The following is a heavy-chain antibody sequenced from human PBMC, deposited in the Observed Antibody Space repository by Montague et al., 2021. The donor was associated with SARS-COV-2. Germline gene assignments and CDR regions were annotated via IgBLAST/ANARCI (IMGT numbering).Heavy chain of an antibody. CDR2: IYSGGDST. Sequence: SLRLSCAASGFSFSGYAMNWVRQAPGKGLEWISVIYSGGDSTYYADSVRGRFTISGDDSKNTLFLHLNNLSAEDTAIYYCAKPGPFAFYFESWGQGTLVTVSS. D-gene: IGHD3-10*01. V-gene: IGHV3-23*03. CDR3: AKPGPFAFYFES. CDR1: GFSFSGYA. J-gene: IGHJ4*02.